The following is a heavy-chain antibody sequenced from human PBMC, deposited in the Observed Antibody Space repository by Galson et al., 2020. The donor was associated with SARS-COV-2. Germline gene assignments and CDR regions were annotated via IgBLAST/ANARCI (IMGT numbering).Heavy chain of an antibody. D-gene: IGHD6-13*01. CDR3: ARGMSGTGWFDP. CDR2: MNPNSGNT. J-gene: IGHJ5*02. V-gene: IGHV1-8*03. Sequence: ASVKVSCKASGYTFTSYDINWVRQATGQGLEWMGWMNPNSGNTGYAQKFQGRVTITRNTSISTAYMELSSLRSEDTAVYYCARGMSGTGWFDPWGQGTLVTVSS. CDR1: GYTFTSYD.